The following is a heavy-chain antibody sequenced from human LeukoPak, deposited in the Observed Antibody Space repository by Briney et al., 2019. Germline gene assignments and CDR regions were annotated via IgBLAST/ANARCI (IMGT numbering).Heavy chain of an antibody. V-gene: IGHV4-30-4*01. D-gene: IGHD3-22*01. CDR2: IYYSGST. CDR3: ARPYYYDSRIDP. J-gene: IGHJ5*02. CDR1: GGSISSGDYY. Sequence: PSQTLSLTCTVSGGSISSGDYYWSWIRQPPGKGLEWIGYIYYSGSTYYNPSLKSRVTMSADTSKNQLSLKLSSVTAADTAVYYCARPYYYDSRIDPWGQGILVTVSS.